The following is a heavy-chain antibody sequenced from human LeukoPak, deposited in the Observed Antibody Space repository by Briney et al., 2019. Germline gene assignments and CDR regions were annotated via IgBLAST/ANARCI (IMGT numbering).Heavy chain of an antibody. CDR1: GGSISTYY. Sequence: SETLSLTCTVSGGSISTYYWSWIRQPPGKGLEWIGYILLNGTSDYNASLKSRVTISLDTSKEQFSLKLNSVTVADTAVYYCARDSRMMMTFGAVGAGYYHYHGMDVWGQGTTVTVSS. D-gene: IGHD3-16*01. V-gene: IGHV4-4*08. CDR2: ILLNGTS. J-gene: IGHJ6*02. CDR3: ARDSRMMMTFGAVGAGYYHYHGMDV.